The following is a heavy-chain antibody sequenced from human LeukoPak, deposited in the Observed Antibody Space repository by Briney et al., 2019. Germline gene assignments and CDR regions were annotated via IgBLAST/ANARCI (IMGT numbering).Heavy chain of an antibody. J-gene: IGHJ3*02. D-gene: IGHD3-22*01. CDR2: IYYSGST. CDR3: ARVRTPDRYYYDSSGYYYLAFDI. V-gene: IGHV4-59*01. Sequence: SETLSLTCAVYGGSFSGYYWSWIRQPPGKGLEWIGYIYYSGSTNYNPSLKSRVTISADTSKNQFSLKLSSVTAADTAVYYCARVRTPDRYYYDSSGYYYLAFDIWGQGTMVTVSS. CDR1: GGSFSGYY.